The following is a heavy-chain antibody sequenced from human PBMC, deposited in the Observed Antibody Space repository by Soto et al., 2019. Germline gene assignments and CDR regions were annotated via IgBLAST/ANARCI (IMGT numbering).Heavy chain of an antibody. CDR3: ARDGPYYYASRMDV. J-gene: IGHJ6*02. Sequence: EVQLVESGGGLVQPGGSLRLSCVASGIPVSSNYMTWVRQAPGKGLEWVSVLHSGGDTSYANSVKGRFTISRHDSTNTLFLQMNSLTAEDKAVYYCARDGPYYYASRMDVWGQGTTVTVSS. D-gene: IGHD3-10*01. CDR1: GIPVSSNY. V-gene: IGHV3-53*04. CDR2: LHSGGDT.